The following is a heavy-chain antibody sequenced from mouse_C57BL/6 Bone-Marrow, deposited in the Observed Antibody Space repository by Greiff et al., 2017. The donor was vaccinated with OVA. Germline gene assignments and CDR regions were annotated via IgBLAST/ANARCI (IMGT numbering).Heavy chain of an antibody. J-gene: IGHJ2*01. Sequence: VKLQESGPELVKPGASVKISCKASGYTFTDYYINWVKQRPGQGLEWIGWIFPGSGSTYYNEKFKGKATLTVDKSSSTAYMLLSSLTSEDSAVYFCASSSFPLYYFDYWGQGTTLTVSS. CDR1: GYTFTDYY. D-gene: IGHD2-10*02. CDR2: IFPGSGST. V-gene: IGHV1-75*01. CDR3: ASSSFPLYYFDY.